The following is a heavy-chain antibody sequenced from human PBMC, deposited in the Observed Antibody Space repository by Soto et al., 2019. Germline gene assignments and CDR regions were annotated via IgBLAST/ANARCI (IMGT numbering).Heavy chain of an antibody. J-gene: IGHJ5*02. CDR1: GGSISSYY. CDR2: IYYSGST. CDR3: ARVVGYCSGGTCYSGRFDP. D-gene: IGHD2-15*01. Sequence: SDTLSLTCTVSGGSISSYYWSWIRQPPGKGLQWIGYIYYSGSTNYNPSLKSRVTTSVDTSKNQFSLKLWSVTAADTAVYYCARVVGYCSGGTCYSGRFDPWGQGTLVTVSS. V-gene: IGHV4-59*07.